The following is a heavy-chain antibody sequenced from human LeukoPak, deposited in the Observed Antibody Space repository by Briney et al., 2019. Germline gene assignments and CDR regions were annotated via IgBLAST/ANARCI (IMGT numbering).Heavy chain of an antibody. V-gene: IGHV1-18*01. CDR2: ISTYNGDT. J-gene: IGHJ4*02. CDR1: GYSFTHYA. CDR3: ARDPSNTSGWYIYFDF. Sequence: GASVKVSCKTSGYSFTHYAISWVRQAPGQGLEWMGWISTYNGDTKYAQKLQGRLTMTSDTSTSTVYMELRSLTSDDTAVYYCARDPSNTSGWYIYFDFWGQGTLVTVSS. D-gene: IGHD6-19*01.